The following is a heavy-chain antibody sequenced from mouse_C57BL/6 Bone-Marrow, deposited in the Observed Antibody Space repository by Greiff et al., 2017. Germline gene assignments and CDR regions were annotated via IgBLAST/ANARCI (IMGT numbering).Heavy chain of an antibody. V-gene: IGHV1-76*01. CDR1: GYTFNDYY. D-gene: IGHD2-3*01. CDR2: IYPGSGNT. Sequence: QVHVKQSGAELVRPGASVKLSCTASGYTFNDYYINWVKQRPGQGLEWIARIYPGSGNTYYNEKFKGKATLTAEKSSSTAYMQLSSLTSEDSAVYFGARMGGWLLRWYFDVWGTGTTVTVSS. CDR3: ARMGGWLLRWYFDV. J-gene: IGHJ1*03.